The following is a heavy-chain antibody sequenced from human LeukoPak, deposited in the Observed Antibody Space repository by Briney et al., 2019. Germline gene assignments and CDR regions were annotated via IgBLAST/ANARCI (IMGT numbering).Heavy chain of an antibody. V-gene: IGHV3-48*01. CDR2: ISNSGSTI. CDR3: AREVGAAAGHYYFDY. D-gene: IGHD6-13*01. CDR1: GFTFSTYS. J-gene: IGHJ4*02. Sequence: GGSLRLSCAASGFTFSTYSMNWVRQAPGKGLEWISYISNSGSTIYYADSVKGRFTISRDNAKNSLYLQMNSLRAEDTAVYYCAREVGAAAGHYYFDYWGQGTLVTVSS.